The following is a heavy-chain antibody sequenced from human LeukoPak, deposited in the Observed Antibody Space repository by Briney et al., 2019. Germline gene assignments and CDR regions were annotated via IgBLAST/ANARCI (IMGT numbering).Heavy chain of an antibody. D-gene: IGHD5-18*01. CDR3: ARDNGGTAMAYYYYYMDV. CDR2: INPNSGGT. J-gene: IGHJ6*03. CDR1: GYTFTGYY. V-gene: IGHV1-2*02. Sequence: ASVKVSCKASGYTFTGYYMHWVRQAPGQGLEWMGWINPNSGGTNYAQKFQGRVTMTRDTSISTAYMELSRLRSDDTAVYYCARDNGGTAMAYYYYYMDVWGKGTTVIISS.